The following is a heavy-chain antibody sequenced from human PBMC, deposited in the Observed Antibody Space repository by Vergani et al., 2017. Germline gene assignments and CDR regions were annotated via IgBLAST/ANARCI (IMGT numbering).Heavy chain of an antibody. CDR3: ARVSLHCSSASXAGG. Sequence: EVQLVESGGGLVKPGGSLRLSCAASGFTFSSYSMNWVRQAPGEGLEWVSSISSSSSYIYYADSVKGRFTISRDNAKNSLYLQMNSLRAEDTAVYYCARVSLHCSSASXAGGWGQGTLVTVSS. CDR2: ISSSSSYI. J-gene: IGHJ4*02. V-gene: IGHV3-21*01. CDR1: GFTFSSYS. D-gene: IGHD2-2*01.